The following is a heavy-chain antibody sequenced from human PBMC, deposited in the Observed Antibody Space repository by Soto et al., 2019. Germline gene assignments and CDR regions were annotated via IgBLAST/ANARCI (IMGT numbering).Heavy chain of an antibody. D-gene: IGHD7-27*01. CDR1: GGSISNHY. J-gene: IGHJ4*02. CDR3: TRANWYSEY. CDR2: IYYNGNT. V-gene: IGHV4-59*11. Sequence: QVQLQESGPGLVKPSETLSLTCSVSGGSISNHYWSWIRQPPGKGLEWIGYIYYNGNTNYNPSLKSRVTMSVDTPRNQISLKLTTVTAADTAVYYCTRANWYSEYWGQGTLDTVSS.